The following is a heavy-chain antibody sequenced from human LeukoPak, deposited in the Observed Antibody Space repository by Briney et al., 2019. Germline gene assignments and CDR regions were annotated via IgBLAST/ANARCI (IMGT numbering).Heavy chain of an antibody. Sequence: PGGSLRLSCAASGFTFSSYAMGWVRQAPGKGLEWGSAISGSGGSTYYADSVKGRFTISRDNSKNTLYLHMTSLRAEDTALYYCARDYYRSGSYAVDFWGQGTLVTVSS. D-gene: IGHD3-10*01. J-gene: IGHJ4*02. V-gene: IGHV3-23*01. CDR1: GFTFSSYA. CDR3: ARDYYRSGSYAVDF. CDR2: ISGSGGST.